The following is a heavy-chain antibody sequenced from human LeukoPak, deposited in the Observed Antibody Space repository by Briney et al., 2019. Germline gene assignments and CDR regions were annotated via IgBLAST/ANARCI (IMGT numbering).Heavy chain of an antibody. V-gene: IGHV3-30*18. Sequence: GSLRLSCAASGFTFSNYGMQLVRQAPGKGLEWVAVISYDGSNKYYADSVKGRFTISSDNSKSTLYLQMNSLRAEDTAVYYCAKTSDSWGQGTLVTVSS. CDR2: ISYDGSNK. J-gene: IGHJ4*02. D-gene: IGHD3-22*01. CDR3: AKTSDS. CDR1: GFTFSNYG.